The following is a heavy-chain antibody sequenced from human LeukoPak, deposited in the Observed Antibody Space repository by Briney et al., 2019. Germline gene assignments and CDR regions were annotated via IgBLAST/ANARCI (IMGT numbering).Heavy chain of an antibody. V-gene: IGHV3-30*18. CDR2: ISYDGSNK. D-gene: IGHD5-18*01. J-gene: IGHJ4*02. CDR3: AKDNARGYSYGYVLY. Sequence: GGSLRLSCAASGFTFSSYGMHWVRQAPGKGLEWVAVISYDGSNKYYADSVKGRFTISRDNSKNTLYLQMNSLRAEDTAVYYCAKDNARGYSYGYVLYWGQGTLVTVSS. CDR1: GFTFSSYG.